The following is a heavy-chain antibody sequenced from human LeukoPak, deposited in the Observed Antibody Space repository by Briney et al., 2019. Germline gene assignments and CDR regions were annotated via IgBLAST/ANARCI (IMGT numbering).Heavy chain of an antibody. CDR2: INHSGST. Sequence: SETLSLTCAVYGGSFSGYYWSWIRQPPGKGLEWIGEINHSGSTNYNPSLKSRVTISVDTSKNQFSLKLSSVTAADTAVYYCARAAAGGWYFDLWGRGTLVTVSS. D-gene: IGHD6-13*01. CDR1: GGSFSGYY. CDR3: ARAAAGGWYFDL. V-gene: IGHV4-34*01. J-gene: IGHJ2*01.